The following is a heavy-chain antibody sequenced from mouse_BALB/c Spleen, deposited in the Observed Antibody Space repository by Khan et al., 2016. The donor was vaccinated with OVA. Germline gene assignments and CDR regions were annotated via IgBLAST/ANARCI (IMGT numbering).Heavy chain of an antibody. CDR3: ARTARIKY. CDR1: GYSITSGYG. D-gene: IGHD1-2*01. CDR2: ISYSGST. J-gene: IGHJ2*01. Sequence: EVQLQESGPGLVKPSQSLSLTCTVTGYSITSGYGWNWIRQFPGNKLEWMGYISYSGSTNYNPSIKSRISITRNTSKNQFFLQLNSVTTEDTATYYCARTARIKYWGQGTTLTVSS. V-gene: IGHV3-2*02.